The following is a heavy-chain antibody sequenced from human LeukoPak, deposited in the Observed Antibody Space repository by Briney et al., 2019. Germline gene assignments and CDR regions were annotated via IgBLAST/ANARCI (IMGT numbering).Heavy chain of an antibody. J-gene: IGHJ5*02. CDR3: ARDKGYSSSGYDVNWFDP. V-gene: IGHV3-30-3*01. D-gene: IGHD6-13*01. CDR1: GFTFSSYA. CDR2: ISYDGSNK. Sequence: GRSLRLSCAASGFTFSSYAMHWVRQAPGKGLEWVAVISYDGSNKYYADSVKGRFTISRDNSKNTLYLQMNSLRAEDTAVYYCARDKGYSSSGYDVNWFDPWGQGTLVTVSS.